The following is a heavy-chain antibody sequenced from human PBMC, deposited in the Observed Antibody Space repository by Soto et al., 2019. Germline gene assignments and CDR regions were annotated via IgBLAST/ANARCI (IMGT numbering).Heavy chain of an antibody. Sequence: QVQLVQSGGEVKKPGASVKVSCKASGYTFTNYGISWVRQAPGQGLEWMGWINVYNGNTKYAPKVQGRVTMTTDTSTSTAYKELRSRRSDDTAVYYCARGVGSGSYYNQYNWFDPWGQGTLVTVSS. D-gene: IGHD3-10*01. V-gene: IGHV1-18*01. CDR1: GYTFTNYG. CDR3: ARGVGSGSYYNQYNWFDP. CDR2: INVYNGNT. J-gene: IGHJ5*02.